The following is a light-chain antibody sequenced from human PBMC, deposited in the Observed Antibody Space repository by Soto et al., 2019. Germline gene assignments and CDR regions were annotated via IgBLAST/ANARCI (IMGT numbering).Light chain of an antibody. J-gene: IGKJ1*01. CDR3: QHSNNWPWT. CDR2: DAS. CDR1: QRLGAY. Sequence: EILLTQSPATLALSPGERATLSCSSCQRLGAYLAWDQQKPGRAPRRLIYDASNSATGIPARFSGSGSGTEFTLTISSLQSEDFAVYYCQHSNNWPWTFGQGTKVDIK. V-gene: IGKV3-11*01.